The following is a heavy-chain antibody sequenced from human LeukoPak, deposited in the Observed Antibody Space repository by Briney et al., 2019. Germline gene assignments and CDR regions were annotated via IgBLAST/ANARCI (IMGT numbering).Heavy chain of an antibody. CDR1: GGSISSYY. Sequence: SETLSLTCTVSGGSISSYYWQWIRQPPGNRLEWIGYVYYSGSTDYNPSLKSRVTISVDTSKNQFSLGLTSVTAADTAVYYCARGEPRIARPGAPPFDLWGRGTLVTVSS. CDR3: ARGEPRIARPGAPPFDL. D-gene: IGHD6-13*01. J-gene: IGHJ2*01. V-gene: IGHV4-59*01. CDR2: VYYSGST.